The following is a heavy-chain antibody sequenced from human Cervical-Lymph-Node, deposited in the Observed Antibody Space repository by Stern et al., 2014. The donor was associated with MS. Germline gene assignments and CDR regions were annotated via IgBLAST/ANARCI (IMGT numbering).Heavy chain of an antibody. CDR1: GFTFSDYY. Sequence: VQLVQSGGDLVKPGGSLRLSCAASGFTFSDYYMSWIRQAPGKGLEWVSYISSSGNTIYYADSVKGRFTISRDKAKNSLYLQMNSLRAEDTAVFYCARVGYPGYLVDYGGQRPLVTVSS. J-gene: IGHJ4*02. D-gene: IGHD5-12*01. CDR3: ARVGYPGYLVDY. CDR2: ISSSGNTI. V-gene: IGHV3-11*01.